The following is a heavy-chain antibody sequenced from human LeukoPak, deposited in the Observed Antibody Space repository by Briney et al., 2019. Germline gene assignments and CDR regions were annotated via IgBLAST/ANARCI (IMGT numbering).Heavy chain of an antibody. CDR1: GFTFSSYA. Sequence: GGSLRLSCAASGFTFSSYATSWVRQAPGKGLEWVSAISGSGGSTYYADSVKGRFTISRDNSKNTLYLQMNSLRAEDTAVYYCAKDPSSIAAAPRERDYWGQGTLVTVSS. V-gene: IGHV3-23*01. J-gene: IGHJ4*02. D-gene: IGHD6-13*01. CDR2: ISGSGGST. CDR3: AKDPSSIAAAPRERDY.